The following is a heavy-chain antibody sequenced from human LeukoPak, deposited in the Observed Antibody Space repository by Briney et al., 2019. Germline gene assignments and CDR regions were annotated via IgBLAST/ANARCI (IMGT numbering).Heavy chain of an antibody. CDR2: IYYSGTT. D-gene: IGHD1-26*01. V-gene: IGHV4-39*01. Sequence: PSETLSLTCTVSGGSISSTSYYWGWIRQPPGKGLEWIGSIYYSGTTYYNPSLKSRVTISVDTSKNQFSLNLSSVTAADTAVYYCARQPYGSYSPFDYRGQGTLVTVSS. J-gene: IGHJ4*02. CDR1: GGSISSTSYY. CDR3: ARQPYGSYSPFDY.